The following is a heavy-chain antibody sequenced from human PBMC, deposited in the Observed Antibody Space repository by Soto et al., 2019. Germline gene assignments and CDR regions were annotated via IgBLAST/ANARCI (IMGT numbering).Heavy chain of an antibody. CDR1: GGSFSGYY. CDR2: INHSGST. Sequence: SETLSLTCAVYGGSFSGYYWSWIRQPPGKGLEWIGEINHSGSTNYNPSLKSRVTISVDKSKNQFSLNLSSVTAADTAVYYCARDQNGSGNYYTRYFDYWGQGTLVTVSS. CDR3: ARDQNGSGNYYTRYFDY. V-gene: IGHV4-34*01. D-gene: IGHD3-10*01. J-gene: IGHJ4*02.